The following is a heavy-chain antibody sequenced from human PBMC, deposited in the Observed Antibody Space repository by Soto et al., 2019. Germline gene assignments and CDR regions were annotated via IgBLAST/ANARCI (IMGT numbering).Heavy chain of an antibody. D-gene: IGHD6-19*01. CDR3: ASGADYSPAVAGTAGFDY. V-gene: IGHV3-48*01. Sequence: GGSLSLSCAASGFTFSSYSMNWVRQAPGKGLEWVSYISSSSSTIYYADSVKVRFTISRDNAKNSLYLQMNSLRAEDTAVYYCASGADYSPAVAGTAGFDYWGQGTLVTVSS. CDR2: ISSSSSTI. J-gene: IGHJ4*02. CDR1: GFTFSSYS.